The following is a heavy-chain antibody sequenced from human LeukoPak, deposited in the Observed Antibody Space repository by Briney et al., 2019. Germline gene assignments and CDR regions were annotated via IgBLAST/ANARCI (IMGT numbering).Heavy chain of an antibody. CDR1: GGSIGSYY. D-gene: IGHD1-26*01. V-gene: IGHV4-4*09. CDR2: IYTSGST. CDR3: ARHLGATRTFDY. J-gene: IGHJ4*02. Sequence: SETLSLTCTVSGGSIGSYYWSWIRQPPGKELEWIGYIYTSGSTNYNPSLKSRVTISVDTSKNQFSLKLSSVTAADTAVYYCARHLGATRTFDYWGQGTLVTVFS.